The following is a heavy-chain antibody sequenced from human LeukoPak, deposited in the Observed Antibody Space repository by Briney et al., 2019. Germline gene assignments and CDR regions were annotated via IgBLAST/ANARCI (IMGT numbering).Heavy chain of an antibody. CDR2: IRSKAYGGTT. Sequence: PGRSLRLSCTASGFTFGDYAMSWFRQAPGKGLEWVGFIRSKAYGGTTEYAASVKGRFTISRDDSKSIAYLQMNSLKTEDTAVYYCTRIYCSGGSCYHEGFDYWGQGTLVTVSS. J-gene: IGHJ4*02. D-gene: IGHD2-15*01. CDR1: GFTFGDYA. CDR3: TRIYCSGGSCYHEGFDY. V-gene: IGHV3-49*03.